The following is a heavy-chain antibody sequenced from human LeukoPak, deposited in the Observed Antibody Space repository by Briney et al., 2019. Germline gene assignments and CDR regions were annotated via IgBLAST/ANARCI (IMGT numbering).Heavy chain of an antibody. D-gene: IGHD3-3*01. J-gene: IGHJ4*02. Sequence: SETLSLTCTVSGGSISSGSYYWSWIRQPAGKGLEWIGRIYTSGSTNYNPSLKSRVTISVDTSKNQFSLKLSSVTAADTAVYYCVRDQPARAYYDFWSGYRPGFDYWGQGTLVTVSS. V-gene: IGHV4-61*02. CDR1: GGSISSGSYY. CDR2: IYTSGST. CDR3: VRDQPARAYYDFWSGYRPGFDY.